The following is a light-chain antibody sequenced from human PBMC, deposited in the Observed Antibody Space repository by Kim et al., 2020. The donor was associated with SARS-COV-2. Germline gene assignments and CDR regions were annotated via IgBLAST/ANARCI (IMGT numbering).Light chain of an antibody. J-gene: IGKJ2*01. V-gene: IGKV3-20*01. Sequence: EVVLTQSPDTLSLSPGETATLSCRPSPTVSSSSVAWYQQKPGQAPGLVIYATSNRASGIPDRFSGNGSGTDFTLTINRLEPEDFAVYYCQYYGASPYTVGQGTKLEI. CDR1: PTVSSSS. CDR3: QYYGASPYT. CDR2: ATS.